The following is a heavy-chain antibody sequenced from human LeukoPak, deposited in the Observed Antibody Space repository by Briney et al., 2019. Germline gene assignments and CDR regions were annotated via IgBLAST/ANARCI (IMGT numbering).Heavy chain of an antibody. CDR3: ARDLNRRRPDFFDY. Sequence: QPGGSLRLSCAASGFTFSSYWMSWVRQAPGKGLEWVANIKQDGSEKYYVDSVKGRFTISRDNAKNSLYLQMNSLIAEDTAVYYCARDLNRRRPDFFDYWGQGTLVTVSS. J-gene: IGHJ4*02. CDR2: IKQDGSEK. CDR1: GFTFSSYW. V-gene: IGHV3-7*01. D-gene: IGHD6-25*01.